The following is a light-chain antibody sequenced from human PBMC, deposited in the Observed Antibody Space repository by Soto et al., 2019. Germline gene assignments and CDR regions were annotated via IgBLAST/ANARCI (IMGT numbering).Light chain of an antibody. CDR2: DVN. Sequence: QSVLTQPPSASGSPGQSVAISCTGTASDIGGYTFVSWYQQHPGKAPKLLIYDVNKRPSGVPDRFSGSKSGNTASLTVSGLQAEDEADYYCSAHGGTNPYVFATGTKLTVL. CDR1: ASDIGGYTF. J-gene: IGLJ1*01. V-gene: IGLV2-8*01. CDR3: SAHGGTNPYV.